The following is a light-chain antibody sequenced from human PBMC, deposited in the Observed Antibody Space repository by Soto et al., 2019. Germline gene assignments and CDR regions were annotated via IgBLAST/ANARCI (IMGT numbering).Light chain of an antibody. Sequence: EIVLTQSPATLSLSPGERATLXXRASQSVSSYLAWYQQKPGQAPRLXIYDASNRATGIPARFSGSGSGTDFTLTISSLEPEDFAVYYCQQRSNWPITFGQGTRLEIK. CDR2: DAS. CDR1: QSVSSY. J-gene: IGKJ5*01. CDR3: QQRSNWPIT. V-gene: IGKV3-11*01.